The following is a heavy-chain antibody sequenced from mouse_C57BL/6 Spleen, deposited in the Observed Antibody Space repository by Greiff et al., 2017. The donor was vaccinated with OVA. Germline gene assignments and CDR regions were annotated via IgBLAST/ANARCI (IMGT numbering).Heavy chain of an antibody. CDR1: GYAFSSSW. J-gene: IGHJ4*01. Sequence: VKLQQSGPELVKPGASVKISCKASGYAFSSSWMNWVKQRPGKGLEWIGRIYPGDGDTNYNGKFKGKATLTADKSSSTAYMQLSSLTSEDSAVYFCVPLYAMDYWGQGTSVTVSS. V-gene: IGHV1-82*01. CDR3: VPLYAMDY. CDR2: IYPGDGDT.